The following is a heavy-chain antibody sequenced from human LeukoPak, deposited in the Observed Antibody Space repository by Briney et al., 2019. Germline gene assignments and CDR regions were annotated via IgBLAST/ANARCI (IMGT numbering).Heavy chain of an antibody. CDR3: AKLGRVVPAATVAY. D-gene: IGHD2-2*01. J-gene: IGHJ4*02. Sequence: PGGSLRLSCAASGFTFSSSAKSWVRQAPGKGLKWISAISGTGGSTYYADSVKGRFTISRDNSKNTLYLQMNSLRAEDTAVYYCAKLGRVVPAATVAYWGQGTLVTVSS. V-gene: IGHV3-23*01. CDR2: ISGTGGST. CDR1: GFTFSSSA.